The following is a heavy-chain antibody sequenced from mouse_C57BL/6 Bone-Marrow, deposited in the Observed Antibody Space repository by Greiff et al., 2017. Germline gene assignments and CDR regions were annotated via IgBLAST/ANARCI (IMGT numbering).Heavy chain of an antibody. CDR3: AREGLLRYLDV. Sequence: ESGPGLVKPSQSLSLTCSVTGYSITSGYYCNLLRQFPGNILEWMGFISYDGSNNYNPSLKNRISIPRDTSTNQFFLKLNSATTEDTATYYCAREGLLRYLDVWGTGTTVTVSS. V-gene: IGHV3-6*01. D-gene: IGHD2-3*01. CDR1: GYSITSGYY. J-gene: IGHJ1*03. CDR2: ISYDGSN.